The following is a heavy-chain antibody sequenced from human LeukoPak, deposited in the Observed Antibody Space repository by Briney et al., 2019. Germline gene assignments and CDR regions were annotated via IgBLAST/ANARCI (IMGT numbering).Heavy chain of an antibody. CDR2: ISGSGGST. CDR3: AKGRVADPG. Sequence: ETLSLTCTVSGGSISSYYWSWVRQAPGKGLEWVSAISGSGGSTYYADSVKGRFTISRDNSKNTLYLQMNSLRAEDTAVYYCAKGRVADPGWGQGTLVTVSS. CDR1: GGSISSYY. D-gene: IGHD6-19*01. J-gene: IGHJ4*02. V-gene: IGHV3-23*01.